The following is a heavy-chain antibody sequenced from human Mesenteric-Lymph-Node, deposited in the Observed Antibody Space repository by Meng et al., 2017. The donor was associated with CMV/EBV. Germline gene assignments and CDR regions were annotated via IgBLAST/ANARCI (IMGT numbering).Heavy chain of an antibody. Sequence: GESLKISCAASGFTFSSYAMSWVRQAPGKGLEWVSAISGSGGSTYYADSVKGRFTISRDNSKNTLYLQMNSLRAEDTAVYYCARPDHRGGIGYWGQGTLVTVSS. CDR1: GFTFSSYA. V-gene: IGHV3-23*01. CDR3: ARPDHRGGIGY. D-gene: IGHD3-10*01. CDR2: ISGSGGST. J-gene: IGHJ4*02.